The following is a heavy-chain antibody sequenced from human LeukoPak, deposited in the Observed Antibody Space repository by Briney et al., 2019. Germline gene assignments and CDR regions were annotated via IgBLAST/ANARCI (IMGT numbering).Heavy chain of an antibody. CDR2: IFYSGTT. CDR3: ARHVNTTTGAPIGWFDP. V-gene: IGHV4-39*01. CDR1: GGSISSTTDY. Sequence: SETLSLTCTVSGGSISSTTDYWGWIRQPPGKGLEWIGSIFYSGTTYYNPSLKSRVTISVDTSKNQFSVKLTSVTAADTAVYYCARHVNTTTGAPIGWFDPWGQGTLVTVSS. J-gene: IGHJ5*02. D-gene: IGHD1-26*01.